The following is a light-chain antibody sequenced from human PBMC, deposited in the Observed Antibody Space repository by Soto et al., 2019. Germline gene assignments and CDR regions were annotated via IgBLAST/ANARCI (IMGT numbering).Light chain of an antibody. CDR3: QHYVTSRLT. CDR2: GAS. J-gene: IGKJ4*01. V-gene: IGKV3-20*01. CDR1: QSITNNY. Sequence: EIVLTQSPGILSLSPGERATLSCRASQSITNNYLAWYQQKPGQAPRLLLAGASNRATGIPDRFSGSGSGTDFTLNINRLEPEDVAVYYCQHYVTSRLTFGGGTKVEIK.